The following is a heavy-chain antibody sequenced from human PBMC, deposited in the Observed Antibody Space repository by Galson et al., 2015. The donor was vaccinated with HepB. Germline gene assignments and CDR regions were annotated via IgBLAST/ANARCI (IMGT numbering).Heavy chain of an antibody. Sequence: SLLLSCAAAGVSFGSYAMHWVRQAPGKGLEWVAVISKDGSTKYYADSVNRRFTTSRANSKNTLYLQMNSLRAEDTAVYYCARVNSGYGANSFQYFYYGLDVWGQGTTVTVSS. CDR1: GVSFGSYA. V-gene: IGHV3-30*14. CDR3: ARVNSGYGANSFQYFYYGLDV. CDR2: ISKDGSTK. J-gene: IGHJ6*02. D-gene: IGHD5-12*01.